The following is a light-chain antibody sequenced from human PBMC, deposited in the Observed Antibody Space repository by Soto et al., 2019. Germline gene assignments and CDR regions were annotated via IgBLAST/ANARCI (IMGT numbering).Light chain of an antibody. CDR2: DVS. CDR3: CSFAGSYTFCV. V-gene: IGLV2-11*01. J-gene: IGLJ3*02. CDR1: SSDVGDYNY. Sequence: QSALTQPRSVSGSPGQSVTISCTGTSSDVGDYNYVSWYQQYPGQAPKLVIYDVSKRPSGVPDRFSGSKSGNTASLTISGLQAEDEADYYCCSFAGSYTFCVFGGGTKVTVL.